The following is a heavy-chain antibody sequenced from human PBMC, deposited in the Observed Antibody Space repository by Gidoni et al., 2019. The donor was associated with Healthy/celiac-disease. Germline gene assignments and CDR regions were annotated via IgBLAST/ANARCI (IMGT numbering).Heavy chain of an antibody. CDR3: AKVPALYYDYVWGSWLDY. D-gene: IGHD3-16*01. CDR1: GFTFRSYA. V-gene: IGHV3-23*01. CDR2: ISGSGGST. J-gene: IGHJ4*02. Sequence: EVQLLESGGGLVQPGGSLRLSCAASGFTFRSYAMSWVRQAPGKGLEWVSAISGSGGSTYYADSVKGRFTISRDNSKNTLYLQMNSLRAEDTAVYYCAKVPALYYDYVWGSWLDYWGQGTLVTVSS.